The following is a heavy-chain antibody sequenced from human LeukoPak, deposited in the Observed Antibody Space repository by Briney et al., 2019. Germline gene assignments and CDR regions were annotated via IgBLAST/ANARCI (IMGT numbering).Heavy chain of an antibody. CDR1: GYTFTGYY. J-gene: IGHJ4*02. CDR3: ARDLHQLWTPDY. V-gene: IGHV1-2*02. CDR2: INPNSGGT. Sequence: ASVKVSCKASGYTFTGYYMHWLRQAPGQGLEWMGWINPNSGGTNYAQKFQGRVTMTRDTSISTAYMELSSLRSDDTAVLYCARDLHQLWTPDYWGQGTLVTVSS. D-gene: IGHD5-18*01.